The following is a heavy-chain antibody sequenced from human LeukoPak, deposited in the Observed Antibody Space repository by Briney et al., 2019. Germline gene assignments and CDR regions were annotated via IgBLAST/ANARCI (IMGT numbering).Heavy chain of an antibody. CDR1: GYTFTNYY. CDR3: ASDETFDWFDP. V-gene: IGHV1-2*02. J-gene: IGHJ5*02. Sequence: ASVKVSCKASGYTFTNYYIHWVRQAPGQGLEWMGWMNPNTGGTNYAQKFQGRATMTRDTSVSTAYMELRSLRSDDTAIYYCASDETFDWFDPWGQGTLVTVSS. CDR2: MNPNTGGT.